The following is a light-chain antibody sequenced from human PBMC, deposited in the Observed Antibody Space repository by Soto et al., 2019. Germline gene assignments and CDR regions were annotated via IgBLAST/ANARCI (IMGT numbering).Light chain of an antibody. J-gene: IGKJ1*01. CDR1: QSISSW. CDR3: QQYSGYWT. Sequence: DIQMTQSPSTLSASVGDRVTITCRASQSISSWLAWYQQKAGKAPKILIYKASTLESGVPSRFSGSGSGTEFTLTISSLQPDDFATYYCQQYSGYWTFGQGTKVEIK. CDR2: KAS. V-gene: IGKV1-5*03.